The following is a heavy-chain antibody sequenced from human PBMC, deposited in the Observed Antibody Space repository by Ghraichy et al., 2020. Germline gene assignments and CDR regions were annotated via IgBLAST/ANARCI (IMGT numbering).Heavy chain of an antibody. CDR1: GGSISSGDYY. Sequence: SLNISCTVSGGSISSGDYYWSWIRQPPGKGLEWIGYIYYSGSTYYNPSLKSRVTISVDTSKNQFSLKLSSVTAADTAVYYCASQRGWLVSTRPGGAFDIWGQGTMVTVSS. J-gene: IGHJ3*02. CDR2: IYYSGST. D-gene: IGHD5/OR15-5a*01. V-gene: IGHV4-30-4*01. CDR3: ASQRGWLVSTRPGGAFDI.